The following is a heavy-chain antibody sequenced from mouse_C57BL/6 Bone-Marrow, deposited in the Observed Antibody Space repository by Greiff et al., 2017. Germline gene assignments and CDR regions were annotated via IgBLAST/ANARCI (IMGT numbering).Heavy chain of an antibody. CDR2: ISSGSSTI. D-gene: IGHD1-1*01. CDR1: GFTFSDYG. V-gene: IGHV5-17*01. Sequence: EVQLVESGGGLVKPGGSLKLSCAASGFTFSDYGMHWVRQAPEKGLEWVAYISSGSSTIYYADTVKGRFTISRDNAKNTLFLQMTSLRSEDTAMYYCARPYGSTKFAYWGQGTLVTVSA. J-gene: IGHJ3*01. CDR3: ARPYGSTKFAY.